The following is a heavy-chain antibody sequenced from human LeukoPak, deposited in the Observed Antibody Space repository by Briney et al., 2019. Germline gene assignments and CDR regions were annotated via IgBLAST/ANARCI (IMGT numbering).Heavy chain of an antibody. CDR2: ISSSSSTI. D-gene: IGHD3-22*01. CDR1: GFTFSSYS. J-gene: IGHJ4*02. CDR3: ARDRHKYNYDSGGYPPY. V-gene: IGHV3-48*01. Sequence: GGSLRLSCAASGFTFSSYSMLWVRQAPGKGLEWVSYISSSSSTIYYANSVKGRFTISRDNAKNSLYLQMNTLRAEDTAVYYCARDRHKYNYDSGGYPPYWGQGTLVTVSS.